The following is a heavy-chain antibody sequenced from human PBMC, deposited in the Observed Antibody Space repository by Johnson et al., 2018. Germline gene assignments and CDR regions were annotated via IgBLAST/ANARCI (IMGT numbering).Heavy chain of an antibody. CDR2: IKPDGSYT. Sequence: VQLQESGGGSVQPGGSLRLSCAASGFTINTYWMHWVRQAPGKGLVCVSRIKPDGSYTEYADSVKGRFSISRDNAKNALYLQMNNLRAEDTAVYYCVRASAFYYYKDVWGKGTTVTVSS. J-gene: IGHJ6*03. CDR3: VRASAFYYYKDV. V-gene: IGHV3-74*03. CDR1: GFTINTYW.